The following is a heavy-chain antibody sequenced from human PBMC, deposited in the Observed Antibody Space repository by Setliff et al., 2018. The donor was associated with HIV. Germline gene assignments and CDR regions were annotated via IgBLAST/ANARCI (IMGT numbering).Heavy chain of an antibody. J-gene: IGHJ5*02. D-gene: IGHD3-10*01. CDR3: ARPRSGGSGSYSWFDP. Sequence: ASVKVSCKASGYTFTNYAMHWVRQAPGQRLEWMGWVNAANGYTKHSQKFQGRVTITRDTSANTAYMELSSLRSEDTAVYYCARPRSGGSGSYSWFDPWGQGTLVTVSS. CDR2: VNAANGYT. V-gene: IGHV1-3*01. CDR1: GYTFTNYA.